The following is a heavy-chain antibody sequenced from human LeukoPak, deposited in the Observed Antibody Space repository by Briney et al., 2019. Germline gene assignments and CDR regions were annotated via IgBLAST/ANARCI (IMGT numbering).Heavy chain of an antibody. J-gene: IGHJ4*02. CDR2: ISGSGGST. CDR3: AKSRLYGDYANFDY. D-gene: IGHD4-17*01. CDR1: GFTFSSYA. V-gene: IGHV3-23*01. Sequence: PGGSLRLSCAASGFTFSSYAMSWVRQAPGKGLEWVSAISGSGGSTHYADSVKGRFTISRDNSKNTLYLQMNSLRAEDTAVYYCAKSRLYGDYANFDYWGQGSLVTVSS.